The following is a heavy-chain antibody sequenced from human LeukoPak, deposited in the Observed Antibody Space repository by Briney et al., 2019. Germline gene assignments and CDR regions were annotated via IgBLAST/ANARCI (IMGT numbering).Heavy chain of an antibody. J-gene: IGHJ5*02. D-gene: IGHD5-24*01. CDR3: VRDRGGGYNQIDL. V-gene: IGHV3-33*01. CDR1: GFTFSSYG. Sequence: PGGSLRLSCAASGFTFSSYGMHWVRQAPGKGLEWVAVIWYDGSNKYYADSVKGRFTISRDNSKNALYLQMNGLTTDDTGVYYCVRDRGGGYNQIDLWGQGALVTVSS. CDR2: IWYDGSNK.